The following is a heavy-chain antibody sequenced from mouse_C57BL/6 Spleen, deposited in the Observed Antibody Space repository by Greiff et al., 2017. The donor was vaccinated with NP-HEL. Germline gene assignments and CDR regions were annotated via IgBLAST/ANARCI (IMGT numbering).Heavy chain of an antibody. CDR1: GYAFSSSW. J-gene: IGHJ2*01. V-gene: IGHV1-82*01. D-gene: IGHD1-1*01. CDR3: ARSGSSLFYGSSSDY. CDR2: IYPGDGDT. Sequence: QVQLQQSGPELVKPGASVKISCKASGYAFSSSWMNWVKQRPGKGLEWIGRIYPGDGDTNYNGKFKGKATLTADKSSSTAYMQLSSLTSEDSAVYFCARSGSSLFYGSSSDYWGQGTTLTVSS.